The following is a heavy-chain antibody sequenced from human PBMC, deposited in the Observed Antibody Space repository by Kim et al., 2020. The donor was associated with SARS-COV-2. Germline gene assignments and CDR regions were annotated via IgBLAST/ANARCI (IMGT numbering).Heavy chain of an antibody. CDR2: ISWDGGST. D-gene: IGHD3-3*02. Sequence: GGSLRLSCAASGFTFDDYAMHWVRQAPGKGLEWVSLISWDGGSTYYADSVKGRFTISRDNSKNSLYLQMNSLRAEDTALYYCAKDGHFTDTPPHYGMDVWGQGTTVTVSS. J-gene: IGHJ6*02. V-gene: IGHV3-43D*03. CDR3: AKDGHFTDTPPHYGMDV. CDR1: GFTFDDYA.